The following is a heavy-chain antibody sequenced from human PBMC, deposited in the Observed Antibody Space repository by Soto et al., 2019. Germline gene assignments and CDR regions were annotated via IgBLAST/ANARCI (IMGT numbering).Heavy chain of an antibody. Sequence: VSLTWTVSGGSISSGGYYWSWILQHPGKGLEWIGYIYYSGSTYYNPSLKSRVTISVDTSKNQFSLKLSSVTAADTAVYYCARFTMIVASFDYWGQGTLGTVSS. CDR2: IYYSGST. CDR1: GGSISSGGYY. V-gene: IGHV4-31*02. J-gene: IGHJ4*02. D-gene: IGHD3-22*01. CDR3: ARFTMIVASFDY.